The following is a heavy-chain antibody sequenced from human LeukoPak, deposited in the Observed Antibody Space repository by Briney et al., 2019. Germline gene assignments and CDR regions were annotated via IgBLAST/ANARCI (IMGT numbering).Heavy chain of an antibody. Sequence: ASVKVSCKASGYTFTSYDINWVRQATGQGLEWMGWMNPNSGNTGYAQKFQGRVSITRSTSISTAYMELNSLRSDDTAVYYCARGLSGYGFGYVFDYWGQGTLVTVSS. CDR3: ARGLSGYGFGYVFDY. J-gene: IGHJ4*02. CDR2: MNPNSGNT. D-gene: IGHD5-18*01. V-gene: IGHV1-8*01. CDR1: GYTFTSYD.